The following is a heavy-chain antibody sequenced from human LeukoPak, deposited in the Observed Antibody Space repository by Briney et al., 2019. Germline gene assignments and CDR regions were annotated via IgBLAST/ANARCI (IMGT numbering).Heavy chain of an antibody. D-gene: IGHD3-3*01. Sequence: GASVKVSCKASGYTFTSYDINWVRQATGQGLEWMRWMNPNSGNTGYAQKFQGRVTMTRNTSISTAYMELSSLRSEDTAVYYCARVSTYFGVVTDFDYWGQGTLVTVSS. CDR3: ARVSTYFGVVTDFDY. V-gene: IGHV1-8*01. J-gene: IGHJ4*02. CDR2: MNPNSGNT. CDR1: GYTFTSYD.